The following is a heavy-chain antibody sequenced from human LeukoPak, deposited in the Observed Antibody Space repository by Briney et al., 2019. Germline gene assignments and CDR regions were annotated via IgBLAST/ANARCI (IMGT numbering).Heavy chain of an antibody. CDR3: ARDHTMVRGVNHGMDV. V-gene: IGHV1-18*04. J-gene: IGHJ6*04. CDR1: GYTFTSYG. Sequence: ASVKVSCKASGYTFTSYGISWVRQAPGQGLEWMGWISAYNGNTNYAQKLQGRVTMTTDTSTSTAYMELRSLRSDDTAVYYCARDHTMVRGVNHGMDVWGKATTVTVSS. CDR2: ISAYNGNT. D-gene: IGHD3-10*01.